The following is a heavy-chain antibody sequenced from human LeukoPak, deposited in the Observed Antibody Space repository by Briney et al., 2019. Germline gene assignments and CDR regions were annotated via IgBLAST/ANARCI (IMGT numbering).Heavy chain of an antibody. J-gene: IGHJ4*02. CDR2: ITSSSSTI. CDR3: ARNFDS. Sequence: GGSLRLPCAASGFTFTGYTMNWVRQAPGKGLEWVSYITSSSSTIYYADSVKGRFTMSRDNAENSLYLQMNSLRAEDTAVYYCARNFDSWGQGTLVTVSS. CDR1: GFTFTGYT. D-gene: IGHD2/OR15-2a*01. V-gene: IGHV3-48*01.